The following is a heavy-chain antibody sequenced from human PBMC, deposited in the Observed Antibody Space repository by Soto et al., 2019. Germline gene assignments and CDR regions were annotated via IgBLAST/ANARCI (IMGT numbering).Heavy chain of an antibody. CDR3: ARGDSGSYPYYYYYGMDV. V-gene: IGHV4-39*01. J-gene: IGHJ6*02. CDR2: IYYSGST. Sequence: SETLSLTCTVSGGSISSSSYYWGWIRQPPGKGLEWIGSIYYSGSTYYNPSLKSRVTISVDTSKNQFSLKPSSVTAADTAVYYCARGDSGSYPYYYYYGMDVWGQGTTVTVSS. D-gene: IGHD1-26*01. CDR1: GGSISSSSYY.